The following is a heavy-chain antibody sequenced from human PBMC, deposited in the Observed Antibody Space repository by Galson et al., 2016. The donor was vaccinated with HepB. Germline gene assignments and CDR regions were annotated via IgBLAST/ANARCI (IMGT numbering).Heavy chain of an antibody. J-gene: IGHJ4*02. V-gene: IGHV4-31*03. CDR3: ARMILGGAYFDY. Sequence: TLSLTCTVSGGSISSGDYYWSWIRQHPGKGLEWIGYIYYNGNTYYHPSLRGRCTITVDTSKNQFSLKLSSVTAPDKAVFYCARMILGGAYFDYWGQGTLSTASS. CDR1: GGSISSGDYY. D-gene: IGHD1-26*01. CDR2: IYYNGNT.